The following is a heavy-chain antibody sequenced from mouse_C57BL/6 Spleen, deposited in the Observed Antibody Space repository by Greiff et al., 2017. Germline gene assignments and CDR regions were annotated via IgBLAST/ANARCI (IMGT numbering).Heavy chain of an antibody. D-gene: IGHD2-3*01. CDR2: ISSGSSTI. J-gene: IGHJ3*01. V-gene: IGHV5-17*01. Sequence: EVKVVESGGGLVKPGGSLKLSCAASGFTFSDYGMHWVRQAPEKGLEWVAYISSGSSTIYYADTVKGRFTISRDNAKNTLFLQMTSLRSEDTAMYYCAIDGPWFAYWGQGTLVTVSA. CDR3: AIDGPWFAY. CDR1: GFTFSDYG.